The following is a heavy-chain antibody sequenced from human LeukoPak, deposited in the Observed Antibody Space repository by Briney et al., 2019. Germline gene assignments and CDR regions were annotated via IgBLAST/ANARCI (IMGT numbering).Heavy chain of an antibody. CDR2: IYTSGST. Sequence: SQTLSLTCTVSGGSISSGSYYWSWIRQPAGKGLECIGRIYTSGSTNYNPSLKSRVTISVDTSNNQFFLKLSSVTAADTAVYYCARVSDSSGYYPFDHWGQGTLVTVSS. CDR1: GGSISSGSYY. D-gene: IGHD3-22*01. CDR3: ARVSDSSGYYPFDH. V-gene: IGHV4-61*02. J-gene: IGHJ4*02.